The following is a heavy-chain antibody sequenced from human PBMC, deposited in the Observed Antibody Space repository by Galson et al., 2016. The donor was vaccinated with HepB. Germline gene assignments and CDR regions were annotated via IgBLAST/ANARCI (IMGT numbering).Heavy chain of an antibody. CDR2: INQDGSKT. D-gene: IGHD3-9*01. CDR3: ARDRVREFDWSFYRGGFLDY. Sequence: SLRLSCAASGFSSSAYWMTWVRQAPGRGLEWVANINQDGSKTNYVDSVKGRFTISRDNSRNTLSLETNSLRVEDTAVYYCARDRVREFDWSFYRGGFLDYWGQGTPVTVSS. CDR1: GFSSSAYW. J-gene: IGHJ4*02. V-gene: IGHV3-7*01.